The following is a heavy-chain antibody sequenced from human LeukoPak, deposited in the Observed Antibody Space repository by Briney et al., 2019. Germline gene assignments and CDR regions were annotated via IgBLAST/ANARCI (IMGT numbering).Heavy chain of an antibody. CDR2: INANSGDT. CDR3: GRFLGRAPPDY. J-gene: IGHJ4*01. Sequence: SVRVSCKASGYTFSDYYLHWVRQAPGQGFEWMGWINANSGDTNYAQRFQGRVTLTRDTSNNTAYMELSGLRSDDTAIYFCGRFLGRAPPDYWGHGTLVTVSS. D-gene: IGHD3-3*01. CDR1: GYTFSDYY. V-gene: IGHV1-2*02.